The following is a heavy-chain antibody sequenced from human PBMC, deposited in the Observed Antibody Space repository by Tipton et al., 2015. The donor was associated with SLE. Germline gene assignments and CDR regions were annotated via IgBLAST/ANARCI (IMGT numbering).Heavy chain of an antibody. CDR2: ISYDGSNK. V-gene: IGHV3-30-3*01. Sequence: SLRLSCAASGFTFSSYAMHWVRQAPGKGLEWVAVISYDGSNKYYADSVKGRFTISRDNSKNTLYLQMNSLRAEDTAVYYCARDSDVDTVYFDLWGRGTLVTVSS. CDR1: GFTFSSYA. D-gene: IGHD5-18*01. CDR3: ARDSDVDTVYFDL. J-gene: IGHJ2*01.